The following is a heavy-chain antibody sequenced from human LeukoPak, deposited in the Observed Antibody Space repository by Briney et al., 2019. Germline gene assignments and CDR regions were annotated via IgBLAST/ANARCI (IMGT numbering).Heavy chain of an antibody. CDR3: ASRSSVAASGPG. CDR2: ISSSSSTI. D-gene: IGHD2-15*01. CDR1: GFTFISYS. Sequence: GGSLRLSCAASGFTFISYSMNWVRQAPGKGLEWVSYISSSSSTIYYADSVKGRFTISRDNAKNSLYLQMSSLRAEDTALYYCASRSSVAASGPGWGQGTLVTVSS. V-gene: IGHV3-48*04. J-gene: IGHJ4*02.